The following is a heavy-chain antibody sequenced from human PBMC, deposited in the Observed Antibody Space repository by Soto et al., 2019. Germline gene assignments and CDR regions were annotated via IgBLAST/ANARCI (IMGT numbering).Heavy chain of an antibody. Sequence: QVQLVQSGAEVKKPGSSVKVSCKASGGTFSSYAISWVGQAPGQGLEWMGGIIPIFGTANYAQKFQGRVTITADESTSTAYMELSSLRSEDTAVYYCARVIAAAGINWFDPWGQGTLVTVSS. V-gene: IGHV1-69*01. CDR3: ARVIAAAGINWFDP. J-gene: IGHJ5*02. D-gene: IGHD6-13*01. CDR2: IIPIFGTA. CDR1: GGTFSSYA.